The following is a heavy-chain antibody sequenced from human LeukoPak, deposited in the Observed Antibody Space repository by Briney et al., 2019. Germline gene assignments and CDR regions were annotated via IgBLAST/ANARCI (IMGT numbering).Heavy chain of an antibody. CDR3: ARAHTLDRITKYYFDY. Sequence: ESLKISCKGSGYSFTNYWIGWVRQMPGEGLEWMGIIYPGDSDARYSPSFHGQVSISADKSISSAYLQWSSLKASDSAMYYCARAHTLDRITKYYFDYWGQGTLVTVSS. J-gene: IGHJ4*02. CDR2: IYPGDSDA. CDR1: GYSFTNYW. V-gene: IGHV5-51*01. D-gene: IGHD2-2*01.